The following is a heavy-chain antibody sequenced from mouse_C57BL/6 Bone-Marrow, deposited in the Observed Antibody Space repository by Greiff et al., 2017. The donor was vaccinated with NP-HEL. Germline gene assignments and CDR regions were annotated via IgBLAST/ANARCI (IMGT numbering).Heavy chain of an antibody. CDR1: GFTFSSYA. CDR2: ISDGGSYT. J-gene: IGHJ2*01. V-gene: IGHV5-4*03. D-gene: IGHD2-4*01. Sequence: EVNVVESGGGLVKPGGSLKLSCAASGFTFSSYAMSWVRQTPEKRLEWVATISDGGSYTYYPDNVKGRFTISRDNAKNNLYLQMSHLKSEDTAMYYCARVRIYYDYEDYWGQGTTLTVSS. CDR3: ARVRIYYDYEDY.